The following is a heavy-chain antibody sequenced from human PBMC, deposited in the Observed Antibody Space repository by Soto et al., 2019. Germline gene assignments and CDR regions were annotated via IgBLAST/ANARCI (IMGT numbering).Heavy chain of an antibody. CDR3: TTLQYYYDSSGYYPFDP. Sequence: GGSLGLSCAASGFTFSNAWMNWVRQAPGKGLEWVGRIKSKTDGGTTDYAAPVKGRFTISRDDSKNTLYLQMNSLKTEDTAVNYCTTLQYYYDSSGYYPFDPWGQGTLVTVSS. J-gene: IGHJ5*02. D-gene: IGHD3-22*01. CDR2: IKSKTDGGTT. V-gene: IGHV3-15*07. CDR1: GFTFSNAW.